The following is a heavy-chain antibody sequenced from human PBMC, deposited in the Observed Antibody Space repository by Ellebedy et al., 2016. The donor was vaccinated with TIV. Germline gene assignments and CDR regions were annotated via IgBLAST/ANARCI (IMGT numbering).Heavy chain of an antibody. D-gene: IGHD6-19*01. CDR2: ISYHGTYK. V-gene: IGHV3-30*03. J-gene: IGHJ5*02. Sequence: GESLKISCAASGFTFSDYGMHWVRQTPGKGLEWVAAISYHGTYKYYADSVKGRFSISRDNSRNTLYLQMNTLKTEDTAVYYCTTGITPFLYRNGWTPYHWGQGTLVTVSS. CDR3: TTGITPFLYRNGWTPYH. CDR1: GFTFSDYG.